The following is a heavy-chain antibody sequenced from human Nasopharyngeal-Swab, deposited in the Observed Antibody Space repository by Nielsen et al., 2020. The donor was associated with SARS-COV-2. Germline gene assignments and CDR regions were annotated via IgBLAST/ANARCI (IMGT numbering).Heavy chain of an antibody. D-gene: IGHD4-23*01. J-gene: IGHJ4*02. V-gene: IGHV3-7*01. CDR2: IKQDGSEK. Sequence: GWSLRLSCAVFGFTFCSYWMSRVRQAPGKGLEWVANIKQDGSEKYYVDSVKGRFTISRDNAKNSLYLQMNSLRAEDTAVYYCARERGNSLDYWGQGTLVTVSS. CDR1: GFTFCSYW. CDR3: ARERGNSLDY.